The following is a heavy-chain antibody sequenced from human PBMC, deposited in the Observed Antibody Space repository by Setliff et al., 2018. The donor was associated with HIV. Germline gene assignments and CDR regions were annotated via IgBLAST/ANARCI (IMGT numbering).Heavy chain of an antibody. Sequence: PGGSLRLSCAASGFIFSNYVMHWVRQTPGKGLEWVSFIYFDGSNSDYADSVKGRFTISRDNADRSLYLQMNSLRAEDTAVYYCASSGYNYGGYYMDVWGKGTTVTVSS. J-gene: IGHJ6*03. CDR2: IYFDGSNS. V-gene: IGHV3-33*03. CDR3: ASSGYNYGGYYMDV. D-gene: IGHD5-18*01. CDR1: GFIFSNYV.